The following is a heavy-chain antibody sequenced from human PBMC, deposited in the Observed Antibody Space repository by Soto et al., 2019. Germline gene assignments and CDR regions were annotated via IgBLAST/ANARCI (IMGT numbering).Heavy chain of an antibody. J-gene: IGHJ6*02. CDR2: IIDSGDST. Sequence: EVQLLESGGGLVQPGGSLRLSCAASGFTFSSYAMTWARQAPGKGLEWVSAIIDSGDSTYYADSVKGRFTISRDNSKKTLYLQMKSLRAEDTAVYYCAKGGRSWNYYYYGMDVWGQGTTVTVSS. CDR3: AKGGRSWNYYYYGMDV. CDR1: GFTFSSYA. D-gene: IGHD6-13*01. V-gene: IGHV3-23*01.